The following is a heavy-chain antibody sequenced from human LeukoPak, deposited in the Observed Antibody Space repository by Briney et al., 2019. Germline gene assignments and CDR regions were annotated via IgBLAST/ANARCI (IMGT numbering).Heavy chain of an antibody. J-gene: IGHJ4*02. Sequence: GGSLRLSCAASGFTFTTYWMTWVRQAPGKGLEWVANINGDGSQKNYLDSVKGRFTISRDNAKDSLYLQMNSLRAEDTAVYYCARDPGSGYEEHFDYWGQGTLVTVSS. V-gene: IGHV3-7*03. CDR2: INGDGSQK. D-gene: IGHD5-12*01. CDR3: ARDPGSGYEEHFDY. CDR1: GFTFTTYW.